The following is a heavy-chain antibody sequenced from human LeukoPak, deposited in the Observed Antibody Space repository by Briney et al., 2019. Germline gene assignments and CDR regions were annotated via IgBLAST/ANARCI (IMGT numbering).Heavy chain of an antibody. D-gene: IGHD3-22*01. CDR3: ARAIDDSSGYTDY. J-gene: IGHJ4*02. Sequence: GGSLRLSCAASGFTFSSYAMHWVRQAPGKGLEWVAVISYDGSNKYYADSVKGRFTISRDSSKNTLYLQMNSLRAEDTAVYYCARAIDDSSGYTDYWGQGTLVNVSS. CDR1: GFTFSSYA. V-gene: IGHV3-30*01. CDR2: ISYDGSNK.